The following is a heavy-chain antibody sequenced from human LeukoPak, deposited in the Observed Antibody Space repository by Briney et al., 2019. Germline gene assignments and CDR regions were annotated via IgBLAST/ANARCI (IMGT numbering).Heavy chain of an antibody. Sequence: PAETLSLTCTVSGGSLSSGGYYGSWGRQHTGRGQEWVGYIYYSGSTYYNPSLKSRVTVSVATSKTQFSLTLSSVTAADTAVYYCARGRYSSSAYWGQGTLVTVPS. CDR3: ARGRYSSSAY. V-gene: IGHV4-31*03. CDR2: IYYSGST. D-gene: IGHD6-6*01. CDR1: GGSLSSGGYY. J-gene: IGHJ4*02.